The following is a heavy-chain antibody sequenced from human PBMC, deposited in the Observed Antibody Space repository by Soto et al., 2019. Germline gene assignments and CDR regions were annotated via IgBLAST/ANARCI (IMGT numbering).Heavy chain of an antibody. Sequence: PWGSMRLSSAASGLAFSSCLMHWVCQAPGKGLVWVSRINSYATAYAASVKGRFTISRDDAKNTAYLQMNSLKTEDTAVYYCIRQVATIAEGVWYYYYMEVWVKGTTVTVTS. CDR2: INSYAT. CDR3: IRQVATIAEGVWYYYYMEV. CDR1: GLAFSSCL. V-gene: IGHV3-73*01. D-gene: IGHD5-12*01. J-gene: IGHJ6*03.